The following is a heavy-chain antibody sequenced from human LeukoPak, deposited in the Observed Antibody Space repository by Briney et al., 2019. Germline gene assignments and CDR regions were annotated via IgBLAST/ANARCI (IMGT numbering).Heavy chain of an antibody. CDR2: ISRNGGSI. Sequence: GGSLRLSCAASGFTLTDDAMHWVRQAPGQGLEWVAAISRNGGSIRYAHSVRGRFTISRGNGDNSLYLQMTRMRADDTAVYYCERSTSGRNGRWEGALDDWGPGTVVTVSS. CDR3: ERSTSGRNGRWEGALDD. V-gene: IGHV3-9*01. D-gene: IGHD1-26*01. CDR1: GFTLTDDA. J-gene: IGHJ3*01.